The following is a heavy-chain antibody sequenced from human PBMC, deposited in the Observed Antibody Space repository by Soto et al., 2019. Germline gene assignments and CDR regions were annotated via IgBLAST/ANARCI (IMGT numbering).Heavy chain of an antibody. CDR1: GGSFSGYY. D-gene: IGHD6-13*01. CDR3: ARDQHSSIGGMDV. CDR2: INHSGST. V-gene: IGHV4-34*01. J-gene: IGHJ6*02. Sequence: SETLSLTCAVYGGSFSGYYWSWIRQPPGKGLEWIGEINHSGSTNYNPSLKSRVTISVDTSKNQFSLKLSSVTAADTAVYYCARDQHSSIGGMDVWGQGTTVSVS.